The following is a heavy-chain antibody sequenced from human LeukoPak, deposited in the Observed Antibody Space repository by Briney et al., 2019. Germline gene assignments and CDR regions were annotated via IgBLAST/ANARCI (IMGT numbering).Heavy chain of an antibody. CDR3: ARSSLAVAGSVFDY. V-gene: IGHV1-18*01. D-gene: IGHD6-19*01. Sequence: ASVTVSCKASGYTFTSYGISRVRQAPGQGLEWMGWISTYNGNTHYAQKLQGRVTMTTDTSTSTAYMELRSLRSDDTAVYYCARSSLAVAGSVFDYWGQGTLVTVSS. CDR2: ISTYNGNT. J-gene: IGHJ4*02. CDR1: GYTFTSYG.